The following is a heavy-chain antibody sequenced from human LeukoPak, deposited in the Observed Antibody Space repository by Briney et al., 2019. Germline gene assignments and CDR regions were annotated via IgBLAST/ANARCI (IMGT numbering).Heavy chain of an antibody. Sequence: PSETLSLTCTVSGGSLNSYYWSWIRQPPGKGLQWIGYIYYSGSVNYNPSLKSRVTISVDTSKNQFSLNLSSVTAPDTAVYYCARQGSYFDYWGQGTHVTVSS. CDR1: GGSLNSYY. CDR3: ARQGSYFDY. J-gene: IGHJ4*02. CDR2: IYYSGSV. V-gene: IGHV4-59*08.